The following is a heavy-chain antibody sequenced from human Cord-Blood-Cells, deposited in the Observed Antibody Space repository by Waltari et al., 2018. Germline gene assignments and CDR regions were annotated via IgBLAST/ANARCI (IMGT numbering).Heavy chain of an antibody. CDR3: ARGLQGYDSSGYYYYGMDV. CDR1: GYTFTSYD. CDR2: MNPNRGNT. V-gene: IGHV1-8*01. D-gene: IGHD3-22*01. J-gene: IGHJ6*02. Sequence: QVQLVQSGAEVKKPGASAKVSCKASGYTFTSYDINWVRQATGQGLEWMGWMNPNRGNTGDAQKFQGRVTMTRNTSISTAYMELSSLRSEDTAVYYCARGLQGYDSSGYYYYGMDVWGQGTTVTVSS.